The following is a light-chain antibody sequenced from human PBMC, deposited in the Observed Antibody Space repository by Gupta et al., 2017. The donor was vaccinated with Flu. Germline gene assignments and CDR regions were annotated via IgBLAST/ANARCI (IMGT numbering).Light chain of an antibody. CDR2: QDS. V-gene: IGLV3-1*01. J-gene: IGLJ1*01. CDR3: QAWDSSTGV. Sequence: SYELTQQPSVSVSPGQTASITCSGDKLGDKYACWYQQKPGQSPVLVIYQDSKRPSGIPERFSGSNSGNTATLTISGTQARDEADYYCQAWDSSTGVFGTGTKVTVL. CDR1: KLGDKY.